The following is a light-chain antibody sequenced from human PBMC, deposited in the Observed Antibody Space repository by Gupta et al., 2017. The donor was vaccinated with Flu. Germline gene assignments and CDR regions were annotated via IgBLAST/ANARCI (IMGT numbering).Light chain of an antibody. CDR1: SSNIGAGYD. J-gene: IGLJ2*01. CDR3: QSYDSSLSVVV. Sequence: QSVLTPPPSVSGSPGQRVTISCTGRSSNIGAGYDVHWYQQPPGTAPKLLIYGNSNRPSGVPDRFSGSKSGTSASLAITGLQAEDEADYYCQSYDSSLSVVVFGGGTKLTVL. V-gene: IGLV1-40*01. CDR2: GNS.